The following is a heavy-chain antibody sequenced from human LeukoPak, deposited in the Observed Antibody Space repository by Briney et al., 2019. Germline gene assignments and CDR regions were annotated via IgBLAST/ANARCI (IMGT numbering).Heavy chain of an antibody. V-gene: IGHV3-30*18. CDR2: ISYDGSNK. Sequence: GGSLRLSCAASGFIFSSYGLHWVRQAPDKGLEGVAFISYDGSNKFYGDSVKRRFTISRDNSKNTLYLQMNSLRTEDTAVYYCAKDLFYYDKGGFDYWGQGTLVTVSS. CDR3: AKDLFYYDKGGFDY. CDR1: GFIFSSYG. J-gene: IGHJ4*02. D-gene: IGHD3-22*01.